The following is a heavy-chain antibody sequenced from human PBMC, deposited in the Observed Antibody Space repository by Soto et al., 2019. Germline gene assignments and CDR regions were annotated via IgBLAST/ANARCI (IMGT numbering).Heavy chain of an antibody. CDR3: AKVSRIEVAENYYYGMDV. V-gene: IGHV1-69*13. J-gene: IGHJ6*02. D-gene: IGHD6-19*01. CDR1: GGTFSSYA. CDR2: IIPIFGTA. Sequence: EASVKVSCKASGGTFSSYAISWVRQAPGQGLEWMGGIIPIFGTANYAQKFQGRVTITADESTSTAYMELSSLRSEDTAVYYCAKVSRIEVAENYYYGMDVWGQGTTVTVSS.